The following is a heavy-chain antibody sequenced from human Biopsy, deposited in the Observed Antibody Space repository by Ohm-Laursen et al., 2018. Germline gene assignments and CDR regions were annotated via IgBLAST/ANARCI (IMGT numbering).Heavy chain of an antibody. CDR2: ITHSGYT. J-gene: IGHJ5*02. CDR3: ARHRGGMPSSGNWFDH. CDR1: SGSFSSNY. Sequence: GTLSLTCAVYSGSFSSNYWTWIRQPPGKGLEWIGEITHSGYTNYNPSLKSRVTVSVDTSKNQFSLKLTSVAAADTAVYYCARHRGGMPSSGNWFDHWGQGTLVTVSS. V-gene: IGHV4-34*01. D-gene: IGHD2-2*01.